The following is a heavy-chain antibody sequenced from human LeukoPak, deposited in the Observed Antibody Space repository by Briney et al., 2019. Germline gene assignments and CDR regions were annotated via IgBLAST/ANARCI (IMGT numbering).Heavy chain of an antibody. Sequence: SETLSLTCTVSGGSISSYYWSWIRQPPGKGLEWIGYIYYSGSTNYNPSLKSRVTVSVDTSKNQFSLKLSSVTAADTAVYYCARGNLDYYYGMDVWGQGTTVTVSS. J-gene: IGHJ6*02. V-gene: IGHV4-59*01. CDR2: IYYSGST. D-gene: IGHD1-14*01. CDR1: GGSISSYY. CDR3: ARGNLDYYYGMDV.